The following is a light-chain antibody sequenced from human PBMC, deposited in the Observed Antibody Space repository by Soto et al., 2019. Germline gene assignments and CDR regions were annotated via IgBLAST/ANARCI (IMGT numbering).Light chain of an antibody. CDR2: DVS. CDR3: CSYAGSYSLYV. J-gene: IGLJ1*01. V-gene: IGLV2-11*01. CDR1: SSDGGGYNY. Sequence: QSVLTQPRSGSGSPGQSVTISCTGTSSDGGGYNYVSWYQQHPGKAPKLMIYDVSKRPSGVPDRFSGSKSGNPASLTISGLQAEDEADYYCCSYAGSYSLYVFGTGTKVTVL.